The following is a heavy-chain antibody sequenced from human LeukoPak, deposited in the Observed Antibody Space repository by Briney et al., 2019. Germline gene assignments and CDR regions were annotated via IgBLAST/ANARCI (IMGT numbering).Heavy chain of an antibody. D-gene: IGHD6-6*01. CDR1: GGSISGYY. CDR2: INHSGST. V-gene: IGHV4-34*01. CDR3: ARRARRPGYSSSFFYYFDY. Sequence: PSETLSLTCTVSGGSISGYYWSWIRQPPGKWLEWIGEINHSGSTNYNPSLKSRVTISVDTSKNQFSLKLSSVTAADTAVYYCARRARRPGYSSSFFYYFDYWGQGTLVTVSS. J-gene: IGHJ4*02.